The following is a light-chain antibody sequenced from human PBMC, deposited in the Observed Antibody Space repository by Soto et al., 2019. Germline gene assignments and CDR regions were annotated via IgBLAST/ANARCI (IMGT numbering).Light chain of an antibody. CDR2: DVT. CDR3: CSYAGDYTLV. V-gene: IGLV2-11*01. CDR1: SSDVGAYNY. J-gene: IGLJ2*01. Sequence: QSALTQPRSVSGSPGQSVTISCTGTSSDVGAYNYVSWYQQHPGKAPKLMIYDVTKRPSGVPDRFSGSKSGNTASLTISGLQAEDEADYYCCSYAGDYTLVFGGGTKLTVL.